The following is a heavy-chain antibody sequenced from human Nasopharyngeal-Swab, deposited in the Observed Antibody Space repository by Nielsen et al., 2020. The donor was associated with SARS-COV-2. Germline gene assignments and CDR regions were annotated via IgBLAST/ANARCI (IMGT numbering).Heavy chain of an antibody. J-gene: IGHJ5*02. D-gene: IGHD4-17*01. CDR3: ARDDYGDYGGWFDP. Sequence: RKAPGKGLEWIGSIYHSGSTYYNPSLKSRVTISVDTSKNQFSLKLSSVTAADTAVYYCARDDYGDYGGWFDPWGQGTLVTVSS. V-gene: IGHV4-38-2*02. CDR2: IYHSGST.